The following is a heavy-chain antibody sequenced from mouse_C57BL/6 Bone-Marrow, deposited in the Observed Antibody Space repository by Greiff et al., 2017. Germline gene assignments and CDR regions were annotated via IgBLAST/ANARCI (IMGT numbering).Heavy chain of an antibody. CDR3: ARLSGDYGSFDY. Sequence: QVQLQQPGTELVKPGASVKLSCKASGYTFPCYWMHWVKQRPGQGLEWIGNINPSNGGTNYNEKFKSKATLTVDKSSSTSYMQLSSLTSEDSAVYECARLSGDYGSFDYWGQGTTLTVSS. CDR2: INPSNGGT. V-gene: IGHV1-53*01. D-gene: IGHD1-2*01. CDR1: GYTFPCYW. J-gene: IGHJ2*01.